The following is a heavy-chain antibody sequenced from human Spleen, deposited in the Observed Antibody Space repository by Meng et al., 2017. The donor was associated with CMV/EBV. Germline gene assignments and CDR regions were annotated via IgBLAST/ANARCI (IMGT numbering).Heavy chain of an antibody. CDR1: GYTFTGYY. V-gene: IGHV1-2*02. Sequence: QVHLVHSGAEVRKPGASVKVFCKASGYTFTGYYMHWVRQAPGQGLEWMGWINPNSGGTNYAQKFQGRVTMTRDTSISTAYMELSRLRSDDTAVYYCARAIIAAAWYFDLWGRGTLVTVSS. CDR2: INPNSGGT. J-gene: IGHJ2*01. CDR3: ARAIIAAAWYFDL. D-gene: IGHD6-13*01.